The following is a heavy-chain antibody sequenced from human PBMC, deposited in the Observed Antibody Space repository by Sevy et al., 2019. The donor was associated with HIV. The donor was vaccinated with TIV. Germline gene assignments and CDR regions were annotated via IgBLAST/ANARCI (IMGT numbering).Heavy chain of an antibody. J-gene: IGHJ3*02. CDR1: GYTFTSYY. D-gene: IGHD3-22*01. CDR3: ARDNYDSSGYHPGRAFDI. CDR2: INPSGGST. Sequence: ASVKVSCKASGYTFTSYYMHWVRQAPGQGLEWMGIINPSGGSTSYAQKFQGRVTMTRDTSTSTVYMELSSLRSEETAVYYCARDNYDSSGYHPGRAFDIWGQGTMVTVSS. V-gene: IGHV1-46*01.